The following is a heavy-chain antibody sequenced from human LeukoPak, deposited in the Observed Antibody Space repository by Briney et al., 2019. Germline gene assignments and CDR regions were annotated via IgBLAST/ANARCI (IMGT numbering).Heavy chain of an antibody. V-gene: IGHV3-7*01. J-gene: IGHJ6*02. CDR2: MNQDGSEK. D-gene: IGHD3-16*01. CDR1: GFTFSDSW. Sequence: GGSLRLSCAASGFTFSDSWMSWVRQAPGKGLEWVANMNQDGSEKDYVDSVKGRFTISRDNARNSLYLQMGSLRVEDTAVCYCATYTHWVAGDVWGQGTTVTVSS. CDR3: ATYTHWVAGDV.